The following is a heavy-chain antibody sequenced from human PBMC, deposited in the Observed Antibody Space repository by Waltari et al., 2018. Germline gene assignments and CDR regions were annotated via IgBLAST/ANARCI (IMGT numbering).Heavy chain of an antibody. V-gene: IGHV3-30*02. CDR2: IRYDGSNK. D-gene: IGHD3-22*01. J-gene: IGHJ4*02. CDR3: AKDNPYYYDSSGDY. Sequence: QVQLVESGGGVVQPGGSLRLSCAASGFTFSSSGMHWVRQAPGKGLEWVAFIRYDGSNKYYADSVKGRFTISRDNSKNTLYLQMNSLRAEDTAVYYCAKDNPYYYDSSGDYWGQGTLVTVSS. CDR1: GFTFSSSG.